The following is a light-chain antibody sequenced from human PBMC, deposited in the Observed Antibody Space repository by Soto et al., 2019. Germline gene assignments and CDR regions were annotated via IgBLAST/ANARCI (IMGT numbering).Light chain of an antibody. CDR2: KAS. J-gene: IGKJ2*01. CDR1: QSIDHW. CDR3: QQYYAHPYT. V-gene: IGKV1-5*03. Sequence: DIQMTQSPSILSASVGDRVTITCRASQSIDHWLAWYQQKPGKAPKVLIYKASSLEGGVPPTFSGSESGTEFTLTISSLQPDDFATYYCQQYYAHPYTFGQGTKLEIK.